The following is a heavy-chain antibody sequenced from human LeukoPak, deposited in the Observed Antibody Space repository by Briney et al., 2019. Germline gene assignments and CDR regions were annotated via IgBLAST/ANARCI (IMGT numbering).Heavy chain of an antibody. V-gene: IGHV4-59*12. J-gene: IGHJ4*02. CDR1: GDSISSYH. CDR2: IYSSGST. D-gene: IGHD1-14*01. Sequence: KPSETLSLTCTVPGDSISSYHWSWIRQPPGKGLECIGYIYSSGSTNYKPSLKSRITISVDTTKNQFSLQVTSVTAAATAVYYCARRVRSADHRCDFWGQGTLVTVSS. CDR3: ARRVRSADHRCDF.